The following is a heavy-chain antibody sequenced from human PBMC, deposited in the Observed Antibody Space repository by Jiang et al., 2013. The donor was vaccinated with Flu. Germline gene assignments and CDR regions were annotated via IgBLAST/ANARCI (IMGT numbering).Heavy chain of an antibody. V-gene: IGHV1-2*02. Sequence: YTFTGYYMHWVRQAPGQGLEWMGWINPNTGGTNYAQKFQGKVTISRDNSKNTLYLQMNSLRAEDTAVYYCAKPRITMIVEGAAFDIWGQGTMVTVSS. CDR2: INPNTGGT. J-gene: IGHJ3*02. CDR1: YTFTGYY. CDR3: AKPRITMIVEGAAFDI. D-gene: IGHD3-22*01.